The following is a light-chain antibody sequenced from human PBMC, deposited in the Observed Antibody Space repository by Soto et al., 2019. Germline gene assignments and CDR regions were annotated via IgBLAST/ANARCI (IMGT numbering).Light chain of an antibody. CDR2: KAS. V-gene: IGKV1-5*03. J-gene: IGKJ1*01. CDR1: QTISSW. Sequence: DIQMTQSPSTLSGSVGDRVTITCRASQTISSWLEWYQQKPGKAPKLLIYKASSLESGVPSRFRGSGSGTEFTLTISSLQPGDFATYYCQQYNSYSWTFGQGTKVDIK. CDR3: QQYNSYSWT.